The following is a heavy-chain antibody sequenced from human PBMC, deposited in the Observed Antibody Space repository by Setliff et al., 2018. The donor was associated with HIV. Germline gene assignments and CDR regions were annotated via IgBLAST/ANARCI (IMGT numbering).Heavy chain of an antibody. D-gene: IGHD5-18*01. CDR3: AGDVDTAMAKYYYYYYMDV. V-gene: IGHV4-61*02. J-gene: IGHJ6*03. CDR1: GGSVSSSSYY. CDR2: IYTSGST. Sequence: SETLSLTCSVSGGSVSSSSYYWSWIRQPAGKGLEWIGRIYTSGSTNYNPSLKSRVTMSVDTSKNQFSLKLSSVTAADTAVYYCAGDVDTAMAKYYYYYYMDVWGKGTTVTVSS.